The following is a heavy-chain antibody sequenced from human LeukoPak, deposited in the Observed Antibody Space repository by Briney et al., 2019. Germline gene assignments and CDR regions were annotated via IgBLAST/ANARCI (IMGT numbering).Heavy chain of an antibody. CDR2: INHSGST. CDR1: GGSFSGYY. CDR3: AHAALWFGEFFDY. J-gene: IGHJ4*02. D-gene: IGHD3-10*01. V-gene: IGHV4-34*01. Sequence: SETLSLTCTVSGGSFSGYYWSWIRQPPGKGLEWIGEINHSGSTNYNPSLKSRVTISVDTSKNQFSLKLSSVTAADTAVYYCAHAALWFGEFFDYWGQGTLVTVSS.